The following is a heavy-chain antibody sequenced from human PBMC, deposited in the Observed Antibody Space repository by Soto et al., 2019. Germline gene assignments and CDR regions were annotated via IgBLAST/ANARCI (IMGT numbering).Heavy chain of an antibody. CDR1: GGTFNNYP. V-gene: IGHV1-69*13. CDR3: ARGDSTDFSNCVCSFFYNHDIDV. D-gene: IGHD3-3*01. J-gene: IGHJ6*02. Sequence: SVKVSCKASGGTFNNYPITWVRQAPGEGLEGMGGSIPIFGTANYAQKFQGRVTISVDESTSTAYMELSSLSSEDTAIYYCARGDSTDFSNCVCSFFYNHDIDVWGQGTTVTVSS. CDR2: SIPIFGTA.